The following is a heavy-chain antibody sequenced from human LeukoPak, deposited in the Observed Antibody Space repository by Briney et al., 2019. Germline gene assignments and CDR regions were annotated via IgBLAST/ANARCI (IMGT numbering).Heavy chain of an antibody. D-gene: IGHD3-22*01. CDR1: RFTFSRYA. Sequence: GGSLRLSCAASRFTFSRYAMNWVRQAPGKGLEWVSAISGSGGSTYYADSVKGRFTISTDNSKNTLYLQMNSLRVEDTAVYYCAKNPQYYYDSSGFFEYWGQGTLVTVSS. V-gene: IGHV3-23*01. J-gene: IGHJ4*02. CDR3: AKNPQYYYDSSGFFEY. CDR2: ISGSGGST.